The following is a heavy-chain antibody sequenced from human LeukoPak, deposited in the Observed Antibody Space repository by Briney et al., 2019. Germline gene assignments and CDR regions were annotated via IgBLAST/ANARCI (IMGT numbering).Heavy chain of an antibody. Sequence: PSQTLSLTCTVSGGSISSGDYYWSWIRQPPGKGLEWIGYIYYSGSTYYNPSLKSRVTISVDTSKNQFSLKLSSVTAADTAAYYCARELFRDSSSWQGGDAFDIWGQGTMVTVSS. CDR2: IYYSGST. V-gene: IGHV4-30-4*08. J-gene: IGHJ3*02. CDR3: ARELFRDSSSWQGGDAFDI. CDR1: GGSISSGDYY. D-gene: IGHD6-13*01.